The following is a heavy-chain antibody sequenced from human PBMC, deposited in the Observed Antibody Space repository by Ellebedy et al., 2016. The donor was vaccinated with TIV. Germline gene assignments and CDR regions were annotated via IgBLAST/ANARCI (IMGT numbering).Heavy chain of an antibody. CDR2: IYYSGST. CDR3: ARIHRISGYYNWVSRTRAVMDV. J-gene: IGHJ6*02. Sequence: MPSETLSLTCTVPGCPINSYYWSWIRQPPGKGLEWIGYIYYSGSTNYNPSLKSRVTILVDTSKNQFSLKLSSVTAAGTAVYYCARIHRISGYYNWVSRTRAVMDVWGQGTTVTVSS. V-gene: IGHV4-59*08. CDR1: GCPINSYY. D-gene: IGHD3-22*01.